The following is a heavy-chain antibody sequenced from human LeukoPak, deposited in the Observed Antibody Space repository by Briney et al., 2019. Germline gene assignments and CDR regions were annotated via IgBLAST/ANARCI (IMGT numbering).Heavy chain of an antibody. CDR3: AEDRIGYDSSGYIFDY. CDR2: ISYDGSNK. CDR1: GFTFSSYG. J-gene: IGHJ4*02. V-gene: IGHV3-30*18. D-gene: IGHD3-22*01. Sequence: GGSLRLSCAASGFTFSSYGMHWVRQAPGKGLEWVAVISYDGSNKYYADSVKGRFTISRDNSKNTLYLQMNSLRAEDTAVYYCAEDRIGYDSSGYIFDYWGQGTLVTVSS.